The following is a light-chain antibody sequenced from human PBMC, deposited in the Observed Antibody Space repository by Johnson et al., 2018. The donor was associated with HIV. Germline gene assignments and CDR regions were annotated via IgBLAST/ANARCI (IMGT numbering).Light chain of an antibody. CDR1: SSNIGNNY. Sequence: QSVLTQPPSVSAAPGQKVTISCSGSSSNIGNNYVSWYQQLPGTAPKLLIYDNNKRPSGIPDRFSGSKSGTSATLGITGLQTGDEADYYCGTWDSSLSAGVCGTGAKVTV. J-gene: IGLJ1*01. CDR2: DNN. CDR3: GTWDSSLSAGV. V-gene: IGLV1-51*01.